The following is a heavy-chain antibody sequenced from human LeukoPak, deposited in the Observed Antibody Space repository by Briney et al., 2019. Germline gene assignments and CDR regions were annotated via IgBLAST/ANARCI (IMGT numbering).Heavy chain of an antibody. V-gene: IGHV4-34*01. CDR3: ARRAAAGPGSLSYFDY. CDR1: GGSFSGYY. Sequence: SETLSLTCAVYGGSFSGYYWSWIRQPPGKGLEWIGEINHSGSTNYNPSLKSRVTIPVDTSKNQFSLKLSSVTAADTAVYYCARRAAAGPGSLSYFDYWGQGTLVTVSS. J-gene: IGHJ4*02. D-gene: IGHD6-13*01. CDR2: INHSGST.